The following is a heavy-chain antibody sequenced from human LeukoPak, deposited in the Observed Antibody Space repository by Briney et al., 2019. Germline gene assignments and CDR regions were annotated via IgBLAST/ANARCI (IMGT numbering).Heavy chain of an antibody. V-gene: IGHV4-39*07. CDR1: GVSISSSSYC. CDR2: ICYSGST. J-gene: IGHJ4*02. D-gene: IGHD4-11*01. CDR3: ARGGLGGITAYSNYLFDY. Sequence: SETLSLTCTVSGVSISSSSYCWGWIRQPPGKGLEWIGSICYSGSTFYNPSLKSRVTISVDTSKNQFSLKLNSVTAADTAVYYCARGGLGGITAYSNYLFDYWGQGTLVTVSS.